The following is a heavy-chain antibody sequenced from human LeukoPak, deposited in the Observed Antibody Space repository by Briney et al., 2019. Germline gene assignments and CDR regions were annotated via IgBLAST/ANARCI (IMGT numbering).Heavy chain of an antibody. J-gene: IGHJ5*02. Sequence: PSQTLSLTCTVSGGSISSGDSYWSWIRQPPGKGLEWIAYMYYSGSTYYNPSLKSRVTMSADTSKNQLSLKLSSVTAADTAVYYCARSNTLDSSIDLWGQGILVTVSS. D-gene: IGHD4-11*01. CDR1: GGSISSGDSY. CDR2: MYYSGST. V-gene: IGHV4-30-4*01. CDR3: ARSNTLDSSIDL.